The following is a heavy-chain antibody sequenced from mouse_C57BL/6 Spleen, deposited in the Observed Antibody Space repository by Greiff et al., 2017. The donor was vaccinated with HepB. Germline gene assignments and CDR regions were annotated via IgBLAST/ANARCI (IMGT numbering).Heavy chain of an antibody. D-gene: IGHD4-1*01. CDR3: ARSENWDYFDY. V-gene: IGHV1-4*01. CDR1: GYTFTSYT. CDR2: INPSSGYT. Sequence: QVQLKQSGAELARPGASVKMSCKASGYTFTSYTMHWVKQRPGQGLEWIGYINPSSGYTKYNQKFKDKATLTADKSSSTAYMQLSSLTSEDSAVYYCARSENWDYFDYWGQGTTLTVSS. J-gene: IGHJ2*01.